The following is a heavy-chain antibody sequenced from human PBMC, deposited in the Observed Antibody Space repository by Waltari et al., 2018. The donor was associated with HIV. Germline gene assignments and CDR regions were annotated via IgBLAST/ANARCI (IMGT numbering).Heavy chain of an antibody. D-gene: IGHD4-17*01. Sequence: EVQLVESGGGLVQPGGSLRLSCAASGFTFSSYEMNWVRQAPGKGLEWVAYISSSGSTIYYADSVKGRFTISRDNAKNSLHLQMNSLRAEDTAVYYCARLDHGEDYWGQGTLVTVSS. J-gene: IGHJ4*02. CDR1: GFTFSSYE. CDR2: ISSSGSTI. CDR3: ARLDHGEDY. V-gene: IGHV3-48*03.